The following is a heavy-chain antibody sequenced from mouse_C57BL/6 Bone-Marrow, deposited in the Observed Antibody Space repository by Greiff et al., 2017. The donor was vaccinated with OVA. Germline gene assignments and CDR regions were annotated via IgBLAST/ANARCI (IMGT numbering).Heavy chain of an antibody. V-gene: IGHV1-69*01. CDR2: IDPSDSYT. J-gene: IGHJ1*03. CDR1: GYTFTSYW. CDR3: ARGRRGYFDV. Sequence: QVQLQQPGAELVMPGASVKLSCKASGYTFTSYWMHWVKLRPGQGLEWIGEIDPSDSYTNYNQKFKGKSTLTVDKSSSTAYMQLSSLTSEDSAVYYCARGRRGYFDVWGTGTTVTVSS.